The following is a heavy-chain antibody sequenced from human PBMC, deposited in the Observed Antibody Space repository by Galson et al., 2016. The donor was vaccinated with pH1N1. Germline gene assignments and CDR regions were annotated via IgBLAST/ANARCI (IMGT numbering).Heavy chain of an antibody. CDR3: AGRRIRECSGRRCYLDS. J-gene: IGHJ4*02. CDR2: ISTYTGNA. Sequence: SVKVSCKASGYTFTTYGIDWVRQAPGQGLEWMGWISTYTGNAKYAQKFQGRLTLTTDPFTNIAYMDLGSLTSDDTATYFCAGRRIRECSGRRCYLDSWGQGTLVTVSS. V-gene: IGHV1-18*01. CDR1: GYTFTTYG. D-gene: IGHD2-15*01.